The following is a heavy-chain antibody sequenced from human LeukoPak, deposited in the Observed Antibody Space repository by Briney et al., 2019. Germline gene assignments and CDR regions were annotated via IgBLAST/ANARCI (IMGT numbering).Heavy chain of an antibody. Sequence: QPGGSLRLSCTASGFTFGDYAMSWVRQAPGKGLEWVGFIRSKAYGGTTEYAASVKRRFTISGDDPKSIAYLQMNSLKTEDTAVYYCTRVRTVGLDYWGQGTLVTVSS. CDR2: IRSKAYGGTT. CDR1: GFTFGDYA. D-gene: IGHD3-16*01. CDR3: TRVRTVGLDY. J-gene: IGHJ4*02. V-gene: IGHV3-49*04.